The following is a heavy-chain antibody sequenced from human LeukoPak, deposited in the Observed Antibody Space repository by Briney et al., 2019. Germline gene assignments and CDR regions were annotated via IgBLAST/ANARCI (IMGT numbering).Heavy chain of an antibody. CDR3: AKEGPYCSSTSCSFDY. V-gene: IGHV3-23*01. CDR2: ISGSGVST. D-gene: IGHD2-2*01. J-gene: IGHJ4*02. CDR1: GFTFSSYG. Sequence: GGSLRLSCAASGFTFSSYGMHWVRQAPGKGLEWVSGISGSGVSTYYADSVKGRFTISRDNSKNTLYLQMNSLRADDTAVYYCAKEGPYCSSTSCSFDYWGQGTLVTVSS.